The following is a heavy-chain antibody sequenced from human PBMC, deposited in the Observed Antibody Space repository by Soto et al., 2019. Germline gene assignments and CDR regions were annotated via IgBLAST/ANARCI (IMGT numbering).Heavy chain of an antibody. J-gene: IGHJ4*02. Sequence: QVQLVQSGAEMKKPGASVKVSCKASGYTFTSYGFSWVRQAPEQGPEWMGWISGYNGRTKYAQTLQGRVTMTTDTSTSTVYMEVRGLRSDDTAVYYCARDLFSSSSPAAYWGQGTLVTVSS. V-gene: IGHV1-18*01. CDR3: ARDLFSSSSPAAY. CDR2: ISGYNGRT. CDR1: GYTFTSYG. D-gene: IGHD6-19*01.